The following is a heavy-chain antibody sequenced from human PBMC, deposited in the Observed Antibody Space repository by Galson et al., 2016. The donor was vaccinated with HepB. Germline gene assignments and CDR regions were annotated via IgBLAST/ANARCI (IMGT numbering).Heavy chain of an antibody. J-gene: IGHJ4*02. Sequence: SLRLSCAASGFTFNAHWMNWDRQAPGKGLEWVANIRGDGIVSYYAESVRGRLTISRDNAKNSLYLQMNGLRVDETAVYYCSREMTGSYFDWGQGTLVTVSS. CDR2: IRGDGIVS. D-gene: IGHD3-10*01. CDR3: SREMTGSYFD. CDR1: GFTFNAHW. V-gene: IGHV3-7*01.